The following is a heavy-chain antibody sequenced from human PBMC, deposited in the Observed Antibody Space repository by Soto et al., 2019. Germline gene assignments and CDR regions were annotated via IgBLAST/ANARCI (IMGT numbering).Heavy chain of an antibody. J-gene: IGHJ6*02. Sequence: PGGSLRLSCAASGFTFSNAWMSWVRQAPGKGLEWVDNIKQDGSEKYYVDSVKGRFTISRDNAKNSLYLQMNSLRAEDTAVYYCARLQGIRFLGLTYYYYYGMHVWGQGTTVTVSS. CDR1: GFTFSNAW. CDR3: ARLQGIRFLGLTYYYYYGMHV. CDR2: IKQDGSEK. D-gene: IGHD3-3*01. V-gene: IGHV3-7*03.